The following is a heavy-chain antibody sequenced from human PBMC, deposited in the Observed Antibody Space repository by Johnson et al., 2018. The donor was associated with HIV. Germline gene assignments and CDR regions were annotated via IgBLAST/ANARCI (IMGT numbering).Heavy chain of an antibody. Sequence: QMLLVESGGGVVQPGRSLRLSCAASGFTFSSYAMHWVRQAPGKGLEWITVISYDGSNKYYADSVKGRFTISRDNSKNTLYLQMNSLRAEDTAVYYCAKGIAAAGTGAFDIWGQWTMVTVSS. CDR2: ISYDGSNK. V-gene: IGHV3-30*04. J-gene: IGHJ3*02. CDR3: AKGIAAAGTGAFDI. CDR1: GFTFSSYA. D-gene: IGHD6-13*01.